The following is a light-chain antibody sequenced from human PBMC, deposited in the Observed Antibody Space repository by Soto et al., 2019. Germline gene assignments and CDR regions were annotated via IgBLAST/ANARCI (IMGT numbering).Light chain of an antibody. Sequence: QSVLIQPASVSGSRGQSITISCTGASSDVGGYNYVSWYQQHPGKAPKLMIYEVNKRPSGVPDRFSGSKSGNTASLTVSGLQAEDEADYYCSSYAGSSNVFGTGTKVTVL. CDR3: SSYAGSSNV. J-gene: IGLJ1*01. V-gene: IGLV2-8*01. CDR1: SSDVGGYNY. CDR2: EVN.